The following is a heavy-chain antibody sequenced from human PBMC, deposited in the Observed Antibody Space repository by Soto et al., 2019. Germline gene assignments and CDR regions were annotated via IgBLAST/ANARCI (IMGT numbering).Heavy chain of an antibody. CDR1: GCTFSNAW. V-gene: IGHV3-15*01. J-gene: IGHJ3*02. CDR2: IKSKTDGGTT. D-gene: IGHD3-9*01. CDR3: ATALNLDVDCLNLEAFHI. Sequence: GESLRLSCARSGCTFSNAWMSWVRQAPGTGLEWVGRIKSKTDGGTTDYAAPEKGRFTISRDDSKHTLYLQMNSMTTEDPAVYYSATALNLDVDCLNLEAFHIWGQGRRVTVSS.